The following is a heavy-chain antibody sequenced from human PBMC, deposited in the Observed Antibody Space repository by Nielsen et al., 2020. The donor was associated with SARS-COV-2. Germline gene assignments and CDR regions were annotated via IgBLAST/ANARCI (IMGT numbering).Heavy chain of an antibody. CDR1: GITFSDHY. J-gene: IGHJ3*02. D-gene: IGHD6-13*01. CDR2: ISGSGGST. V-gene: IGHV3-23*01. Sequence: GGSLRLSCAGSGITFSDHYIDWVRQAPGKGLEWVSAISGSGGSTYYADSVKGRLTISRDNSKNTLYLQMNSLRAEDTAVYYCARGDSSSWYSETETPAFDIWGQGTMVTVSS. CDR3: ARGDSSSWYSETETPAFDI.